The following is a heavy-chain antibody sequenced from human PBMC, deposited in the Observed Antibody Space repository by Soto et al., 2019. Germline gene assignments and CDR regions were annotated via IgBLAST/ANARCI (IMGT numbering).Heavy chain of an antibody. Sequence: GGSLRLSCAASGFAFSNAWINWVRQAPEKGLEWVGRIKSKGHGGTTDFAAPVRGRFAISRDDSRNLVYMQMNSLNTEDTAVYYCTTDSYTSVIVVRFDYWGHGTLVTVSS. CDR3: TTDSYTSVIVVRFDY. CDR1: GFAFSNAW. CDR2: IKSKGHGGTT. J-gene: IGHJ4*01. V-gene: IGHV3-15*07. D-gene: IGHD3-22*01.